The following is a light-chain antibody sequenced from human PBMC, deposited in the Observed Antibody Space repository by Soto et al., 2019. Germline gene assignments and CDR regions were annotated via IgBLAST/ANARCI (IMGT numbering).Light chain of an antibody. CDR3: LLSYSGARQGV. V-gene: IGLV7-46*01. CDR2: DTS. Sequence: QAVVTQEPSLTVSPGGTVTLTCGSSTGPVTSGHYPYWFQQKPGQAPRTLIYDTSNKHSWTPARFSGSLLGGKAALTLSGAQPEDEADYYCLLSYSGARQGVFGGGPKLTVL. J-gene: IGLJ2*01. CDR1: TGPVTSGHY.